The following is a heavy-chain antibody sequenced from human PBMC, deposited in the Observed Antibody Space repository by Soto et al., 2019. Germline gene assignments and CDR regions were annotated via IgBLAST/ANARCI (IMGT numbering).Heavy chain of an antibody. V-gene: IGHV1-69*02. CDR3: ARVSLVRAVAGQYFQH. CDR2: IIPILGIA. CDR1: GGTFSSYT. Sequence: ASVKVSCKASGGTFSSYTISWVRQAPGQGLEWMGRIIPILGIANYAQKFQGRVTITADKSTSTAYMELRSLRSDDTAVYYCARVSLVRAVAGQYFQHWGQGTLVTVSS. J-gene: IGHJ1*01. D-gene: IGHD6-19*01.